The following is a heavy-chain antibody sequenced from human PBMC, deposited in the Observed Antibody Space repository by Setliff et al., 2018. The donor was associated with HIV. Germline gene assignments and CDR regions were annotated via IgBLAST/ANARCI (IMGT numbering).Heavy chain of an antibody. D-gene: IGHD4-17*01. CDR1: GGSISSYY. V-gene: IGHV4-59*01. CDR3: AKAQKDLMTTMIITGYYFDY. CDR2: IFYSGST. Sequence: PSETLSLTCTVSGGSISSYYWSWIRQPPGKGLEWIGYIFYSGSTNYNPSLKSRVTISVDASKNQFSLRLSSVTAADTAVYYCAKAQKDLMTTMIITGYYFDYWGQGTLVTVSS. J-gene: IGHJ4*02.